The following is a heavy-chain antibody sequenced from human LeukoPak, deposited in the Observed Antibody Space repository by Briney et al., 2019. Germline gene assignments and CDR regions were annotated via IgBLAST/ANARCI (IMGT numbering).Heavy chain of an antibody. Sequence: PGGSLRLSCAASGFTFSSYGMHWVRQAPGKGLEWVAVISYDGSNKYYADSVKGRFTISRDNSKNTLYLQMNSLRAEDTAVYYCAKDHSVYYYMDVWGKGTTVTVSS. CDR3: AKDHSVYYYMDV. D-gene: IGHD2-21*01. V-gene: IGHV3-30*18. CDR2: ISYDGSNK. J-gene: IGHJ6*03. CDR1: GFTFSSYG.